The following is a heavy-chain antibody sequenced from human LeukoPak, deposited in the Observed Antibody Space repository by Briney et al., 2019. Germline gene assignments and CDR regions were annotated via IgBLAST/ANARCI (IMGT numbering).Heavy chain of an antibody. CDR1: GGSISSYY. J-gene: IGHJ4*02. CDR2: IYHNGRT. V-gene: IGHV4-59*01. Sequence: SETLSLTCTVSGGSISSYYWSWIRQPPGKGLDWIGFIYHNGRTDYNPSLKSRVTISADTSKNQFSLRLSSVTAADTAVYYCARDRVDYYDSTGLLDYWGQGTLVTVSS. CDR3: ARDRVDYYDSTGLLDY. D-gene: IGHD3-22*01.